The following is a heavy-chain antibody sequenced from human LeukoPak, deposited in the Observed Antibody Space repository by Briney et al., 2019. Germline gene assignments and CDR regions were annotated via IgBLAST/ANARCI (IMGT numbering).Heavy chain of an antibody. CDR2: INPNSSGT. CDR1: GYTFTGYY. V-gene: IGHV1-2*04. CDR3: ARAIGSGSYNYFGMDV. D-gene: IGHD3-10*01. J-gene: IGHJ6*02. Sequence: ASVKVSCKASGYTFTGYYMHWVRQAPGQGLEWMGWINPNSSGTNYAQKFQGWVTMTRDTSISTAYMELSRLRSDDTAVYYCARAIGSGSYNYFGMDVWGQGTTVTVSS.